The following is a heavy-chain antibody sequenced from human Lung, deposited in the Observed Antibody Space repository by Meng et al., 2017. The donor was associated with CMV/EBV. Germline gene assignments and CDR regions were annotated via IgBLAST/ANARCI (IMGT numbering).Heavy chain of an antibody. CDR3: AGDSSTGFYYFDY. D-gene: IGHD6-19*01. J-gene: IGHJ4*02. CDR2: IRYDGSNE. CDR1: GFTFSSFG. Sequence: GGSXRLXCATSGFTFSSFGMNWVRQAPGKGLEWVALIRYDGSNEYYADSVRGRFTISRDISKNTLYLEMNSMRLDDTAVYYCAGDSSTGFYYFDYSGQGPLVTVSS. V-gene: IGHV3-30*02.